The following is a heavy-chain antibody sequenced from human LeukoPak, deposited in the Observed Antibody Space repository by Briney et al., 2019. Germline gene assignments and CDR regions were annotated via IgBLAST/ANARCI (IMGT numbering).Heavy chain of an antibody. CDR1: RFTFSSYA. Sequence: GGSLRLSCAASRFTFSSYAMHWVRQAPGKGLEWVAVISYDGSNKYYADSVKGRFTISRDNSKNTLYLQMNSLRAEDTAVYYCARAAMVRGVIMDYYFDYWGQGTLVTVSS. CDR2: ISYDGSNK. D-gene: IGHD3-10*01. V-gene: IGHV3-30*04. J-gene: IGHJ4*02. CDR3: ARAAMVRGVIMDYYFDY.